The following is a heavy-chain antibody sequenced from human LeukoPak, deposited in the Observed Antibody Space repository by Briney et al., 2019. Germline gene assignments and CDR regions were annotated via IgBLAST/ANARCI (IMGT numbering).Heavy chain of an antibody. CDR2: IYYSGST. V-gene: IGHV4-59*12. J-gene: IGHJ3*02. D-gene: IGHD3-22*01. CDR1: GGSISSYY. Sequence: PSETLSLTCTVSGGSISSYYWSWIRQPPGKGLEWIGYIYYSGSTNYNPSLKSRVTISVDTSKNQFSLKLSSVTAADTAVYYCARWSGYYYARHAFDIWGQGTMVTVSS. CDR3: ARWSGYYYARHAFDI.